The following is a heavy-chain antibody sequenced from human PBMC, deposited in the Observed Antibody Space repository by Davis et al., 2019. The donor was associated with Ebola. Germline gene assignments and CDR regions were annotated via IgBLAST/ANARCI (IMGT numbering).Heavy chain of an antibody. J-gene: IGHJ6*02. D-gene: IGHD2-8*01. V-gene: IGHV3-74*01. CDR3: ARGGRVFYYGMDV. Sequence: PGGSLRLSCAASGFTFSSYWMHWVRQAPGKGLVWVSRINSDGSSTTYADSVKGRFTISRDNAKNTLYLQMNSLRAEDTAVYYCARGGRVFYYGMDVWGQGTTVTVSS. CDR1: GFTFSSYW. CDR2: INSDGSST.